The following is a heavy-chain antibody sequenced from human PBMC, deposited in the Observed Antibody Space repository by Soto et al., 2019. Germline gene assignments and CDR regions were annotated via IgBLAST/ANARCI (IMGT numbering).Heavy chain of an antibody. CDR2: IKQDGSEK. D-gene: IGHD1-1*01. CDR1: GFTFSSYW. Sequence: PGGSLRLSCAASGFTFSSYWMSWVRQAPGKGLEWVANIKQDGSEKYYVDSVKGRFTISRDNAKNSLYLQMNSLRAEDTAVYYCARARTGRSYYYYYMDVWGKGTTVTVSS. V-gene: IGHV3-7*01. CDR3: ARARTGRSYYYYYMDV. J-gene: IGHJ6*03.